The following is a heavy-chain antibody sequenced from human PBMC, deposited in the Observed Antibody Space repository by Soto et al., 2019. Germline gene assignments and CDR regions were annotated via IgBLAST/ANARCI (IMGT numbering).Heavy chain of an antibody. D-gene: IGHD2-15*01. CDR3: ARVLVAATPRPGPDY. Sequence: SETLSLTCTVSCGSISSSDYFWAWIRQPPGKGLEWIGSIDYNGATYSNPSLETRVTISIDTSKNKFSLPLSSVTAADTAFYYCARVLVAATPRPGPDYWGQGILVTVSS. CDR2: IDYNGAT. J-gene: IGHJ4*02. CDR1: CGSISSSDYF. V-gene: IGHV4-39*02.